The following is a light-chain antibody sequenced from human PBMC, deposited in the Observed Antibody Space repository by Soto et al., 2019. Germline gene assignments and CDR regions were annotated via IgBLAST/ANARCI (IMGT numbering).Light chain of an antibody. J-gene: IGKJ1*01. CDR1: QSISSW. CDR3: QQYNSYRRT. Sequence: DIQMTQSPSTLSASVGDRVTITCRASQSISSWLAWYQHKPGKAPKLLIYKASSLVSGVPSRFRGSGSGTEFTLTISSLETDDFATYFCQQYNSYRRTFGQGTKVEI. V-gene: IGKV1-5*03. CDR2: KAS.